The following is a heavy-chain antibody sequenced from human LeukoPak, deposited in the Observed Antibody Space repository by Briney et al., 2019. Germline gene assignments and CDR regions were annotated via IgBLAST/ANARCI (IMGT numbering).Heavy chain of an antibody. CDR1: GFPFSSYA. Sequence: PGGSLRLSCSASGFPFSSYAMHWVRQAPGKGLEYVSAISGGAGSTYYADSVKGRFTISRDSSKNTLYQQMNSLRAEDTAVYYCAKVPDSGNYHFDYWGQGTLVTVSS. V-gene: IGHV3-23*01. CDR2: ISGGAGST. J-gene: IGHJ4*02. CDR3: AKVPDSGNYHFDY. D-gene: IGHD1-26*01.